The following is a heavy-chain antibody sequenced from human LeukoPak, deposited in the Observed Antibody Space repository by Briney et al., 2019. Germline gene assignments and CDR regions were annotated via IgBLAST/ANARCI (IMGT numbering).Heavy chain of an antibody. D-gene: IGHD2-15*01. CDR3: ARKRMPWGSLRGGYFDY. V-gene: IGHV3-7*03. Sequence: GGSLRLSCAASGFTFSNYWMTWVRQAPGKGLERVASIKQDGSEKYYVDSVTGRFTISRDNAKNSLYLQMNSLRAEDTAVYYCARKRMPWGSLRGGYFDYWGQGTLVTVSS. J-gene: IGHJ4*02. CDR2: IKQDGSEK. CDR1: GFTFSNYW.